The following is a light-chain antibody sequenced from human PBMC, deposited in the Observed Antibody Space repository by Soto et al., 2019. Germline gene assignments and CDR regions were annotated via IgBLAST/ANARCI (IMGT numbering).Light chain of an antibody. V-gene: IGLV1-44*01. J-gene: IGLJ3*02. CDR2: SNN. CDR3: APWDKSLNGGV. Sequence: QSVLTQPPSASGTPGQRVTISCSGSSSNIGSNTVNWYQQLPGTAPKLLIYSNNQLPSGVPDRFSGSKSGTSASLAISGLQGEVGAYYYCAPWDKSLNGGVFGGGTKLTVL. CDR1: SSNIGSNT.